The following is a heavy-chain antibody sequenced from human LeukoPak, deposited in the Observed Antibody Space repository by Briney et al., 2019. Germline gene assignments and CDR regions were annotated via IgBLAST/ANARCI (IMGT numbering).Heavy chain of an antibody. Sequence: SETLSLTCTVSGGSISSSSYYWGWIRQPPGKGLEWIGSIYYSGSTYYNPSLKSRVTISVDTSKNQFSLKLSSVTAADTAVYYCASVITPNYYGSGSYYWGPFDPWGQGTLVTVSS. V-gene: IGHV4-39*01. CDR3: ASVITPNYYGSGSYYWGPFDP. J-gene: IGHJ5*02. D-gene: IGHD3-10*01. CDR2: IYYSGST. CDR1: GGSISSSSYY.